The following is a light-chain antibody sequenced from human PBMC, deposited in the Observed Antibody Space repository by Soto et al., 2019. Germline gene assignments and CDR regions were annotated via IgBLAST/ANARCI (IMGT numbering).Light chain of an antibody. J-gene: IGKJ1*01. Sequence: LTLSVAALSSIPGDRVTLSCRASQYINTRLAWYQHRPGQSPRLLIYQTSLRAAGIPARFSASGSGTDFTLTISDVQPEDFALYYCHQRQIWPRTFCQGAKVDI. V-gene: IGKV3-11*01. CDR2: QTS. CDR1: QYINTR. CDR3: HQRQIWPRT.